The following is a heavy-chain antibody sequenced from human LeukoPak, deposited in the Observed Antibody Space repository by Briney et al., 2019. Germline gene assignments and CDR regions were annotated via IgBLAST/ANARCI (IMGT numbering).Heavy chain of an antibody. CDR1: GYTFTDYY. D-gene: IGHD2-2*01. V-gene: IGHV1-2*02. CDR2: INPNSGDT. CDR3: ARANFLYCSSTTCLFDY. Sequence: GASVKVSCKAPGYTFTDYYLHWVRQAPGQGFEWMGWINPNSGDTNYAQKFQGRVTMTRDTSISTAHMEMSRLRSDDTAVYYCARANFLYCSSTTCLFDYWGQGTLVTV. J-gene: IGHJ4*02.